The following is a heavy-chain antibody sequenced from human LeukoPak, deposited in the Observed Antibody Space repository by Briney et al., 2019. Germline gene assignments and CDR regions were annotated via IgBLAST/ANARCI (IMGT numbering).Heavy chain of an antibody. CDR1: GYSFTNYD. CDR2: MNPNSGNR. D-gene: IGHD4-17*01. V-gene: IGHV1-8*03. CDR3: ARPSPYGDYDEYYFPY. J-gene: IGHJ4*02. Sequence: GASVKVSCKASGYSFTNYDINWVRQATGQGLEWMGWMNPNSGNRGYAQKFQGRVTFTMNTAIGTAYMELSSLRSDDTAVYYCARPSPYGDYDEYYFPYWGQGTLVTVSA.